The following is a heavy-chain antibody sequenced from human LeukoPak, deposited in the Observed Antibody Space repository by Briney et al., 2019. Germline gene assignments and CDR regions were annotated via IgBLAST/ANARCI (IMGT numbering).Heavy chain of an antibody. J-gene: IGHJ4*02. CDR1: GGSISSGSYY. CDR3: ARDEVYCSGGSSLQRSDY. V-gene: IGHV4-61*02. Sequence: PSETLSLTCTVSGGSISSGSYYWTWIRQPAGKGLEWIGRIYTSGSTNYNPSLKSRVTISVDTSKNQFSLKLSSVTAADTAVYYCARDEVYCSGGSSLQRSDYWGQGTLVTVSS. D-gene: IGHD2-15*01. CDR2: IYTSGST.